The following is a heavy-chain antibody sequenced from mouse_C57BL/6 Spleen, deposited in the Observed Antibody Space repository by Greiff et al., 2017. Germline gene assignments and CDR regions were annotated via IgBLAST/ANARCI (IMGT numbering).Heavy chain of an antibody. CDR3: ARRSNFSYYYAMDY. Sequence: VQLMESGAGLVKPGASLKLSCAASGFTFSDYGMHWVRQAPEKGLEWIAYISSGSGTIYYADTVKGRFTISRNNAKNTLFLQMTSLRSEDTAMYYCARRSNFSYYYAMDYWGQGTSVTVAS. D-gene: IGHD2-5*01. CDR2: ISSGSGTI. V-gene: IGHV5-17*01. CDR1: GFTFSDYG. J-gene: IGHJ4*01.